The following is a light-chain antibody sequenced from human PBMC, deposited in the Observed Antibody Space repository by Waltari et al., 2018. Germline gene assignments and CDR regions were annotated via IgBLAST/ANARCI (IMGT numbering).Light chain of an antibody. CDR2: ENN. CDR3: QSYDSTIQGV. J-gene: IGLJ3*02. Sequence: NFMLTQPHSVSESPGKTVIISCTGSSGSIASNYVQWCQHRPGSAPTSVIYENNQRPSGVPDRFSASIDRSSPSASLTFSGLKSEDEADHYGQSYDSTIQGVFGGGTNLTVL. V-gene: IGLV6-57*02. CDR1: SGSIASNY.